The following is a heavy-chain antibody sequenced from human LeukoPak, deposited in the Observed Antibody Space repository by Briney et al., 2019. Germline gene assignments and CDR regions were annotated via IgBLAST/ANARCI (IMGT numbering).Heavy chain of an antibody. CDR1: GYTFINYG. V-gene: IGHV1-18*01. Sequence: GAAVKVYCKAPGYTFINYGISWVRQAPGQGLEWMGWISRYTGNTNYALQLQGRVTMTTDTSTSTAYMELRSLRSDDTAVYYCARANVYGDYYYYYMDVWGKGTTVTVSS. D-gene: IGHD4-17*01. J-gene: IGHJ6*03. CDR2: ISRYTGNT. CDR3: ARANVYGDYYYYYMDV.